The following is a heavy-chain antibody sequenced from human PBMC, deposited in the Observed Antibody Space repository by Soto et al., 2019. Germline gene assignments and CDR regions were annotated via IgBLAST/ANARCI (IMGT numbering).Heavy chain of an antibody. J-gene: IGHJ6*02. Sequence: QITLKESGPTLVKPTQTLTLTCTFSGFSLSTSGVGVGWIRQPPGKSLEWLALIYWNDDKRYSPSLKSRLTITKDTSKNQVVLTMTNMDPVDTATYYCALPTEYSYGMDVWGQGTTVTVSS. CDR3: ALPTEYSYGMDV. V-gene: IGHV2-5*01. CDR1: GFSLSTSGVG. D-gene: IGHD5-18*01. CDR2: IYWNDDK.